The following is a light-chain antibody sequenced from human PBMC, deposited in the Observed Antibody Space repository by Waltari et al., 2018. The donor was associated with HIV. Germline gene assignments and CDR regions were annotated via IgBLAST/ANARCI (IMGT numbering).Light chain of an antibody. CDR3: QQSYSSPPS. CDR1: QSISSS. V-gene: IGKV1-39*01. J-gene: IGKJ4*01. CDR2: ATS. Sequence: DIQMTQSPSSLSAFVGDRVTISCRASQSISSSLNWYQQKPGKAPKLLIYATSNLQSGVPSRFSGSGSGTDFTLTITDLQPEDFAAYYCQQSYSSPPSFGGGTKVDIK.